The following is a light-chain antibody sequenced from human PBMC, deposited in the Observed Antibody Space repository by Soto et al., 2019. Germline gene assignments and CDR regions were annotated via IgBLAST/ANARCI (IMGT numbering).Light chain of an antibody. CDR3: QQYNNWPWT. V-gene: IGKV3-15*01. J-gene: IGKJ1*01. Sequence: EIALTQSPGTLSLSPGERATLPFGASQSVRSKFAWHQQKPGQAPRLLIYDASSRATGIPATFSGSGSGTEFTPTINSLQSEDFAVYYCQQYNNWPWTFGQGTKVDIK. CDR1: QSVRSK. CDR2: DAS.